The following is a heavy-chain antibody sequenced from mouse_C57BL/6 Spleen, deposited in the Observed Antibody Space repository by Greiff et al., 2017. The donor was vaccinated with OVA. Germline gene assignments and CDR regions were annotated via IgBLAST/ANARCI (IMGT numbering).Heavy chain of an antibody. CDR2: IDPETGGT. D-gene: IGHD2-3*01. Sequence: VQLQQSGAELVRPGASVTLTCKASGYTFTDYEMHWVKQTPVHGLEWIGAIDPETGGTAYNQKFKGKAILTADKSSSTAYMELRSLTSEDSAVYYCTRGWLLYFDYWGQGTTLTVSS. J-gene: IGHJ2*01. CDR3: TRGWLLYFDY. CDR1: GYTFTDYE. V-gene: IGHV1-15*01.